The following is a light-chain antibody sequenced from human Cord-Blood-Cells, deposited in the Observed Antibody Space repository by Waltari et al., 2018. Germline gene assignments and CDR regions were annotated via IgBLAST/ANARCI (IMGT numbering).Light chain of an antibody. Sequence: SYVLTQPPSVSVAPGKTARITCGGNNIGSKSVHWYQQKPGQAPVLVIYYDSDRPSGIPERVSGSNSGNTATLTISRVEAGDEADYYCQVWDSSSDHRVFGGGTKLIVL. CDR1: NIGSKS. CDR2: YDS. J-gene: IGLJ3*02. CDR3: QVWDSSSDHRV. V-gene: IGLV3-21*04.